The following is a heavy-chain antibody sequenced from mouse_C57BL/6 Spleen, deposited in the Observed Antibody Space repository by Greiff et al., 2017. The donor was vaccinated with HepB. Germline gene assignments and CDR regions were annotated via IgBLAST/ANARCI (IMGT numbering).Heavy chain of an antibody. D-gene: IGHD2-1*01. V-gene: IGHV2-5*01. Sequence: VQLQESGPGLVQPSQSLSITCTVSGFSLTSYGVHWVRQSPGKGLEWLGVIWRGGSTDYNAAFMSRLSITKDNSKSQVFFKMNSLQADDTAIYYCAKNGIYYGNYDYAMDYWGQGTSVTVSS. CDR1: GFSLTSYG. CDR3: AKNGIYYGNYDYAMDY. CDR2: IWRGGST. J-gene: IGHJ4*01.